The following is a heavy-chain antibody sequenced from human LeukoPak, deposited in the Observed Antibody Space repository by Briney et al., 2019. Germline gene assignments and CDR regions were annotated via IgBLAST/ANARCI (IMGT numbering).Heavy chain of an antibody. Sequence: SETLSLTCTVSGDSISSFYWSWIRQPAGKGLEWIGRIYSSGSTNYNPSLESRVTMSVDTSKNQLSLKLSSVTAADTAVYYCAIGNILVGATFRAFDIWGQGTMVAVSS. CDR2: IYSSGST. CDR1: GDSISSFY. CDR3: AIGNILVGATFRAFDI. D-gene: IGHD1-26*01. J-gene: IGHJ3*02. V-gene: IGHV4-4*07.